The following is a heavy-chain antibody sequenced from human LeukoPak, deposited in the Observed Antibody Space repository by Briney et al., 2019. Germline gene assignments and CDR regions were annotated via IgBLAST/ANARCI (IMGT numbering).Heavy chain of an antibody. Sequence: GGSLRLSCAASGFTFSNYWMHWVRQDPGKGLVWVSLINPDGSITNYADSEKGRFAISRDNAKNSLYLQMNSLRAEDTAVYYCAELGITMIGGVWGKGTTVTISS. J-gene: IGHJ6*04. CDR3: AELGITMIGGV. V-gene: IGHV3-74*01. D-gene: IGHD3-10*02. CDR2: INPDGSIT. CDR1: GFTFSNYW.